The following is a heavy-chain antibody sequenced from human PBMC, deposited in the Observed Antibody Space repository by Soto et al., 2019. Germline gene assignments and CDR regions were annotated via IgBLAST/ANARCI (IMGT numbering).Heavy chain of an antibody. CDR3: ARXRXXXXXXXXYXFXP. CDR1: GGTFSSYA. J-gene: IGHJ5*02. V-gene: IGHV1-69*12. CDR2: IIPIFGTA. Sequence: QVQLVQSGAEVKKPGSSVKVSCKASGGTFSSYAITWVRQAPGQGLEWMGGIIPIFGTANYAQKFQARVTITADESTSTAYMELSSLRSEDTAVYYCARXRXXXXXXXXYXFXPWGQGTLVTVSS.